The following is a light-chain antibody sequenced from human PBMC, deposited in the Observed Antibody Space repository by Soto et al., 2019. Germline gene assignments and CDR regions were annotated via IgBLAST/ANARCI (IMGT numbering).Light chain of an antibody. Sequence: EIVLTQSPGTLSLSPGARATLSCRASQSVSTNYLAGYQQKLGQAPRLLLYGASSRATGIRARFSGNGSWRAFTVNISRLEPSGFAVYSCAQYCSTPFTFGTGTKVDIK. CDR3: AQYCSTPFT. CDR2: GAS. V-gene: IGKV3-20*01. J-gene: IGKJ3*01. CDR1: QSVSTNY.